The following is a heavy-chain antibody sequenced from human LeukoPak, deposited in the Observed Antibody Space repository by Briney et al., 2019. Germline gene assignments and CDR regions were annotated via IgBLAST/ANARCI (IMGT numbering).Heavy chain of an antibody. Sequence: GGPVRLSCAASGFTFSDYYMEWVRQAPGKGLEWVGRTRDKANSYTTEYAASVKFRVTISRDDSRNSLYLQMNSLKTEDTAVYHCAREAADGTCRDYWGQGTLV. CDR2: TRDKANSYTT. CDR3: AREAADGTCRDY. D-gene: IGHD6-13*01. V-gene: IGHV3-72*01. CDR1: GFTFSDYY. J-gene: IGHJ4*02.